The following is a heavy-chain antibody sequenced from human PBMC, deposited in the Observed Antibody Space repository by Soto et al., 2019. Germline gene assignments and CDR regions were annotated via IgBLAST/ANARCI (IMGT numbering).Heavy chain of an antibody. Sequence: EVQLLESGGGLVQPGGSLRLSCAASGFTFSSYAMSWVRQAPGKGLEWVSAISGSGGSTYYADSVKGRFTISRDNSKNTLYLQMNSLRAEDTAVYYCAKGILGGYYVGRYYYGMDVWGQGTTVTVSS. J-gene: IGHJ6*02. CDR2: ISGSGGST. D-gene: IGHD3-22*01. CDR3: AKGILGGYYVGRYYYGMDV. V-gene: IGHV3-23*01. CDR1: GFTFSSYA.